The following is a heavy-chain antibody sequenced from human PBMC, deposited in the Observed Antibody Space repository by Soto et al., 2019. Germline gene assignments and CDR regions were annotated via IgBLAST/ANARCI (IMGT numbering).Heavy chain of an antibody. Sequence: SETLSLTCSASGGSITSSIHFWGWVRQPPGKGLEWIGTIYFTGNTYYTPSLKSRLTMSIDTSKNEFSLRLNSVTAADTAVYYCAGQTFTIAAASYGRSNWFDPWGPRTLVTVSS. J-gene: IGHJ5*02. D-gene: IGHD6-25*01. V-gene: IGHV4-39*01. CDR2: IYFTGNT. CDR3: AGQTFTIAAASYGRSNWFDP. CDR1: GGSITSSIHF.